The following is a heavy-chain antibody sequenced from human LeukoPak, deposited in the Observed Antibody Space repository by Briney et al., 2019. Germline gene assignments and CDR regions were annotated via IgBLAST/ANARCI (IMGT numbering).Heavy chain of an antibody. CDR1: GGSISSSSYY. CDR2: IYYSGST. J-gene: IGHJ4*02. V-gene: IGHV4-39*01. CDR3: ARQGWFGELLSPLDY. Sequence: SETLSLTCTVSGGSISSSSYYWGWIRQPPGKGLEWIGSIYYSGSTYYNPSLKSRVTISVDTSKNQFSPKLSSVTASDTAMYYCARQGWFGELLSPLDYWGQGTLVTVSS. D-gene: IGHD3-10*01.